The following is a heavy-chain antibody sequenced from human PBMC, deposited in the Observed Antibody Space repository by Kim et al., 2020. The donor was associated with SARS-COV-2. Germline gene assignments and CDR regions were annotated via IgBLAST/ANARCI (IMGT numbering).Heavy chain of an antibody. Sequence: GGSLRLSCAASGFTFSSYAMHWVRQAPGKVLEWVAVISYDGSNKYYADSVKGRFTISRDNSKNTLYLQMNSLRAEDTAVYYCARVSMVRGGTLDYWGQGTLVTVSS. V-gene: IGHV3-30*04. J-gene: IGHJ4*02. CDR3: ARVSMVRGGTLDY. CDR1: GFTFSSYA. D-gene: IGHD3-10*01. CDR2: ISYDGSNK.